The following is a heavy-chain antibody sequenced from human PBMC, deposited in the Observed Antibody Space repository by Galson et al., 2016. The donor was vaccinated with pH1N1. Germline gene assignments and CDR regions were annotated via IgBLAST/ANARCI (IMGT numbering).Heavy chain of an antibody. J-gene: IGHJ4*02. CDR3: ARVRLILPGDPTGYFDL. CDR1: GFTFSSFW. D-gene: IGHD7-27*01. V-gene: IGHV3-74*01. Sequence: SLRLSCAASGFTFSSFWMHWVRQVPGKGLVWVSRISTEGSSVSYADSVKGRFTISRDNARSTLDLEMNSLTAEDTALYYCARVRLILPGDPTGYFDLWGQGALVTVSS. CDR2: ISTEGSSV.